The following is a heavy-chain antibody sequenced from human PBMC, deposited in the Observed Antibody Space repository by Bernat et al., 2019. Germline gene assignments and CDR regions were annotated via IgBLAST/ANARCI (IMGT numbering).Heavy chain of an antibody. CDR2: IWYDGSNK. CDR3: ARSALPYVDTAMVMEY. J-gene: IGHJ4*02. Sequence: QVQLVESGGGVVQPGRSLRLSCAASGFTFSSYGMHWVRQAPGKGLEWVAVIWYDGSNKYYVDSVKGRFTISRDNSKNTLYLQMNSLRAEDTAVYYCARSALPYVDTAMVMEYWGQGTLVTVSS. V-gene: IGHV3-33*01. CDR1: GFTFSSYG. D-gene: IGHD5-18*01.